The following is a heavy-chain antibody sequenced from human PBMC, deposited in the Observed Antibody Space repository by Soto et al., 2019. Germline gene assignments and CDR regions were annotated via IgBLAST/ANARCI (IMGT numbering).Heavy chain of an antibody. CDR2: IHYSGST. CDR1: GGSISGSY. CDR3: TKYPRTDAEGYSFDY. V-gene: IGHV4-59*01. Sequence: SETLSLTCTVSGGSISGSYWSWSRRTPGKVLEWVGYIHYSGSTNYNPSLKSRVTMSVDSAKNQFSLQLSSVTAADTAVYFCTKYPRTDAEGYSFDYWGQGAMVTVSS. J-gene: IGHJ4*02. D-gene: IGHD2-15*01.